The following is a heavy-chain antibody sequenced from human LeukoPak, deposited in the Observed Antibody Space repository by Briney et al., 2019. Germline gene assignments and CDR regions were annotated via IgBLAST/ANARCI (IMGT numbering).Heavy chain of an antibody. J-gene: IGHJ6*02. CDR3: ARVGDYDSRGYSYYYGMDV. Sequence: SETLSLTCTVSDDSVSSSRYYWSWIRQPPGKGLEWIGYIYYSGGTKYNPSLKSRVTISVDTSKKQFSLKLSSVTAADTAVYYCARVGDYDSRGYSYYYGMDVWGQGTTVTVSS. CDR2: IYYSGGT. V-gene: IGHV4-61*01. CDR1: DDSVSSSRYY. D-gene: IGHD3-22*01.